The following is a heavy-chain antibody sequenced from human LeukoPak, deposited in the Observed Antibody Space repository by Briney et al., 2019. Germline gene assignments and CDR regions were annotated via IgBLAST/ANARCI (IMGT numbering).Heavy chain of an antibody. CDR3: ARVSSTSSSWYSYYYYYGMDV. Sequence: ASVKVSCKASGYTFTSYAMNWVRQAPGQGLEWMGWINTNTGNPTYAQGFTGRFVFSLDTSVSTAYLQICSLKVEDTAVYYCARVSSTSSSWYSYYYYYGMDVWGQGTTVTVSS. CDR2: INTNTGNP. J-gene: IGHJ6*02. V-gene: IGHV7-4-1*01. CDR1: GYTFTSYA. D-gene: IGHD6-13*01.